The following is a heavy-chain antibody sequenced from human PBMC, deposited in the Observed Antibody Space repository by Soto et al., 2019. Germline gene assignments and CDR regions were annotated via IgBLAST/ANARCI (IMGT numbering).Heavy chain of an antibody. Sequence: PSETLSLTCTVSGGSISSYYWSWIRQPPGKGLEWIGYIYYSGSTNYNPSLKSRVTISVDTSKNQFSLKLSCVTAADTAVYYCAREPRGYGDYGEGYFDYWGQGTLVTVSS. CDR2: IYYSGST. V-gene: IGHV4-59*01. CDR3: AREPRGYGDYGEGYFDY. D-gene: IGHD4-17*01. CDR1: GGSISSYY. J-gene: IGHJ4*02.